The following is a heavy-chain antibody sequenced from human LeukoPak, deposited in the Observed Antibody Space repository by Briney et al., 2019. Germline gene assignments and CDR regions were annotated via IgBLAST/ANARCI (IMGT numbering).Heavy chain of an antibody. Sequence: SETPSFTCSVSGGPIISHYWSWIRQPPGKGLEWIGYISNSGSTDYNPSLRSRVTISINTSKNQFSLKLTSVTAADSAVYYCVRDALEGYYSYYYMDVWGRGTTVTVSS. CDR3: VRDALEGYYSYYYMDV. CDR2: ISNSGST. V-gene: IGHV4-59*11. J-gene: IGHJ6*03. CDR1: GGPIISHY. D-gene: IGHD1-1*01.